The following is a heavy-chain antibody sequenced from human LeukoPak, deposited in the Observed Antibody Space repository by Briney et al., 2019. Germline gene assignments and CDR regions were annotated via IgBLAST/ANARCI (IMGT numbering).Heavy chain of an antibody. Sequence: GGSLRLSCVASRFTFNKYYMSWVRQAPGKGLQWVANINPDGSQKYYVDSLKGRFTISRDNAKNSLYLQMDSLRVEDTAVYYCARDVDYANPRHDYWGQGTLVTVSS. D-gene: IGHD4/OR15-4a*01. V-gene: IGHV3-7*01. CDR1: RFTFNKYY. CDR2: INPDGSQK. J-gene: IGHJ4*02. CDR3: ARDVDYANPRHDY.